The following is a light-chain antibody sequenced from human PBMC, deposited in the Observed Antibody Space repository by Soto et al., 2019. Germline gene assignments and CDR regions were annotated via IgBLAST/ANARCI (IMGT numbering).Light chain of an antibody. V-gene: IGKV1-39*01. Sequence: IHRTDAPSSLSASVLDRVSITCLSIQSISRYLNLYQQKPGKAPNLLIYVASSLQSEVPSRFSGSGSGTDFTLTISSLEPEDFAVYYCQQRSNWPPITFGQGTRLEIK. CDR3: QQRSNWPPIT. J-gene: IGKJ5*01. CDR1: QSISRY. CDR2: VAS.